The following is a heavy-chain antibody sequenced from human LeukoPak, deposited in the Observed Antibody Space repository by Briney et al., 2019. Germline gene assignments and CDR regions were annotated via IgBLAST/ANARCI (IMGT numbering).Heavy chain of an antibody. J-gene: IGHJ3*02. Sequence: GGSLRLSCAASGFTVSSNYMSWVRQAPGKGLEWVSVIYIGGSTYYADSVKGRFTISRDNSKNTLYLQMNSLRAEDTAVYYCAREPARDGYKSGAFDIWGQGTMVTVSS. CDR1: GFTVSSNY. V-gene: IGHV3-53*01. CDR3: AREPARDGYKSGAFDI. CDR2: IYIGGST. D-gene: IGHD5-24*01.